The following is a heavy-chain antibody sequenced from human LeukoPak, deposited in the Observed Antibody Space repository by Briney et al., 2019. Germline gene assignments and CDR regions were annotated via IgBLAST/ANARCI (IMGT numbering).Heavy chain of an antibody. J-gene: IGHJ4*02. V-gene: IGHV3-23*01. CDR2: ITGSGDRT. Sequence: PGGSLRLSCAAFGFSFSNNGMNWVRHAPGKGLEWVSGITGSGDRTYYADSVKGRFTISRDNAKNSLYLQMNSLRAEDTAVYYCARANTFDYWGQGTLVTVSS. CDR1: GFSFSNNG. CDR3: ARANTFDY.